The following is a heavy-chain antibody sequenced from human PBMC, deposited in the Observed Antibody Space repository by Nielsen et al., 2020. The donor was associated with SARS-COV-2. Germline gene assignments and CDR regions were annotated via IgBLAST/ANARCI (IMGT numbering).Heavy chain of an antibody. CDR3: AREDGGYEQILNRYYYYGPDV. Sequence: WIRQPPGKGLEWVSYISSSGSTMYYGDSVKGRFTISRDDGKNSVYLRMNSLRDEDTAVYYCAREDGGYEQILNRYYYYGPDVWGQGTTVTVSS. CDR2: ISSSGSTM. J-gene: IGHJ6*02. V-gene: IGHV3-48*02. D-gene: IGHD5-12*01.